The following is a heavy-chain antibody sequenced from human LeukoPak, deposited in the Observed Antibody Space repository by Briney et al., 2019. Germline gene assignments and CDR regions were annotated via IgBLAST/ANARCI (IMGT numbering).Heavy chain of an antibody. J-gene: IGHJ4*02. D-gene: IGHD3-10*01. CDR2: IYYSGST. Sequence: PSETLSLTCTVSGYSISSGYYWGWIRQPPGKGLEWIGSIYYSGSTYYNPSLKSRVTISVDTSKNQFSLKLSSVTAADTAVYYCARNEPRVLLWFGELLSWGQGALVTVSS. V-gene: IGHV4-38-2*02. CDR1: GYSISSGYY. CDR3: ARNEPRVLLWFGELLS.